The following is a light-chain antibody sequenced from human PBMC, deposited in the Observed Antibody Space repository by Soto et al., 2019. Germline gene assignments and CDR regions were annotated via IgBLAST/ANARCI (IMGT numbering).Light chain of an antibody. Sequence: SYELTQPPSVSVAPGQTARISCGGHNIGSKSVHWYQQKPGQAPVLVVHDDRDRPSGIPERFSGSNSGNTATLTISRAEDGDEADYYCQVWHSGSDHWVFGGGTKLTVL. CDR2: DDR. CDR3: QVWHSGSDHWV. CDR1: NIGSKS. V-gene: IGLV3-21*02. J-gene: IGLJ3*02.